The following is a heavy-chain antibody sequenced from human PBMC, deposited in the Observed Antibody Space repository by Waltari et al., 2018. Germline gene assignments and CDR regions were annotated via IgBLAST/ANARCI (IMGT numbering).Heavy chain of an antibody. J-gene: IGHJ4*02. CDR3: ARHQFPKVGATPSFDY. CDR1: GYTFTGYY. Sequence: QVQLVQSGAEVKKPGASVQVSCTASGYTFTGYYMHWVRQAPGQGLEWMGWINPNSGGTNYAQKFQGRVTMTRDTSISTAYMELSRLRSDDTAVYYCARHQFPKVGATPSFDYWGQGTLVTVSS. CDR2: INPNSGGT. D-gene: IGHD1-26*01. V-gene: IGHV1-2*02.